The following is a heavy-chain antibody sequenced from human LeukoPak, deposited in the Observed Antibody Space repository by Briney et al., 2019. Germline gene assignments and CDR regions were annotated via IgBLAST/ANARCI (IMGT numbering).Heavy chain of an antibody. CDR3: ARAAGYYYYMDV. CDR2: IYRNGST. J-gene: IGHJ6*03. V-gene: IGHV4-61*09. CDR1: GGSVSSSSFY. Sequence: SETLSLTCTVSGGSVSSSSFYWSWIRQPAGKGLEWIGHIYRNGSTKYNSSLQSRVTISLDTSKNQFSLKLSSVTAADTAVYYCARAAGYYYYMDVWGKGTTVTVSS.